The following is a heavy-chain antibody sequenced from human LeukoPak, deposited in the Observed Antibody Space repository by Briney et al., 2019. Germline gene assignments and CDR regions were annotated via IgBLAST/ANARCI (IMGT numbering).Heavy chain of an antibody. V-gene: IGHV1-2*06. Sequence: ASVKVSCKASGYTFTGYYMHWVRQAPGQGLEWMGRINPNSGGTNYAQKFQGRVTMTRDTSISTAYMEPSRLRSDDTAVYYCARAYYDHFDAFDIWGQGTMVTVSS. CDR3: ARAYYDHFDAFDI. D-gene: IGHD1-26*01. J-gene: IGHJ3*02. CDR2: INPNSGGT. CDR1: GYTFTGYY.